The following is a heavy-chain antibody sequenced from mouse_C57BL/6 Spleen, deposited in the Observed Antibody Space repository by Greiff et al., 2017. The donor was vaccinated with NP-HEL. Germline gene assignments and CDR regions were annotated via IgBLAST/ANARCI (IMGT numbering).Heavy chain of an antibody. CDR2: IYPRSGNT. CDR3: ARGGIYYYGSSYDYFDY. Sequence: QVTLKVSGAELARPGASVKLSCKASGYTFTSYGISWVKQRTGQGLEWIGEIYPRSGNTYYNEKFKGKATLTADKSSSTAYMELRSLTSEDSAVYFCARGGIYYYGSSYDYFDYWGQGTTLTVSS. D-gene: IGHD1-1*01. J-gene: IGHJ2*01. CDR1: GYTFTSYG. V-gene: IGHV1-81*01.